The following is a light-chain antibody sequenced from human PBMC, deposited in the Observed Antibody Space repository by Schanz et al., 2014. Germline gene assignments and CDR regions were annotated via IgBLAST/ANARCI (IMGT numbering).Light chain of an antibody. V-gene: IGLV2-8*01. CDR3: CSYAGNYIRV. CDR1: SSDVGNYNF. CDR2: EVS. J-gene: IGLJ3*02. Sequence: QSALTQPPSASGSPGQSVTISCTGTSSDVGNYNFVSWYQHHPGKAPKLMIYEVSKRPSGVPDRFSGSKSGNTASLTVSGLQAEDEADYYCCSYAGNYIRVFGGGTKLTVL.